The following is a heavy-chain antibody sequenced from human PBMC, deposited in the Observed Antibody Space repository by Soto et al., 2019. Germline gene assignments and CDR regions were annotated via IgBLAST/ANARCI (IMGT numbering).Heavy chain of an antibody. Sequence: SETHPPPCTVSGVKIISLRGHWGWIRKPPGKGREWIASIKYSGTTIYNPSLKSRVTLSVDTSKNQFALKLSSVTAAETAVYYCARHGITGSYYDAFDIWGQGTMLTVSS. D-gene: IGHD1-26*01. V-gene: IGHV4-39*01. CDR2: IKYSGTT. CDR3: ARHGITGSYYDAFDI. CDR1: GVKIISLRGH. J-gene: IGHJ3*02.